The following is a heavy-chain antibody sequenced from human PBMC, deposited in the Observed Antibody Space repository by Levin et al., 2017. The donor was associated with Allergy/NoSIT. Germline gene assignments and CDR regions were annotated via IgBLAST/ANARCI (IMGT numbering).Heavy chain of an antibody. V-gene: IGHV5-51*01. CDR1: GSSFTSYW. D-gene: IGHD6-19*01. J-gene: IGHJ4*02. CDR3: ARLLNSGWYADY. Sequence: AGGSLRLSCKGSGSSFTSYWIGWVRQMPGKGLEWMGIIYPGDSDTRYSPSFQGQVTISADKSISTAYLQWSSLKASDSAMYYCARLLNSGWYADYWGQGTLVTVSS. CDR2: IYPGDSDT.